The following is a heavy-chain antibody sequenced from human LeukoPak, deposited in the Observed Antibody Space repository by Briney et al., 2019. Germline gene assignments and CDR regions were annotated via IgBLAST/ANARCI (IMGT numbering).Heavy chain of an antibody. CDR1: GYTFTGYY. V-gene: IGHV1-2*02. Sequence: RASVKVSCKASGYTFTGYYVHWLRQAPGQGLEWMGWIHPNTGGTKYAQNFQGRVTLTRDKSISTASMELSRLRSDDTAVYYCARDFSGWSDYWGQGTLVTVSS. D-gene: IGHD6-19*01. CDR3: ARDFSGWSDY. J-gene: IGHJ4*02. CDR2: IHPNTGGT.